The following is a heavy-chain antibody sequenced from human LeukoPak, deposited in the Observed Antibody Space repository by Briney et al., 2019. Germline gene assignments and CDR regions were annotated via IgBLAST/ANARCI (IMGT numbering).Heavy chain of an antibody. CDR1: GFTFGNYW. V-gene: IGHV3-7*01. CDR2: IKQDGSEK. CDR3: ASEGQLVRQYIY. D-gene: IGHD6-6*01. J-gene: IGHJ4*02. Sequence: HTGGSLRLSCAVSGFTFGNYWMTWVRQAPGKGLEWVANIKQDGSEKYYEDSVRGRFTISRDNSQNLLYLQMDSLRVEDTAVYYCASEGQLVRQYIYWGQGTLVIVSS.